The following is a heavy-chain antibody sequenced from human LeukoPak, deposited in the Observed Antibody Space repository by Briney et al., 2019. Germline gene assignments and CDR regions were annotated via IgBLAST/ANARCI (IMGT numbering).Heavy chain of an antibody. Sequence: SETLSLTCAVYGGSFSGYYWSWIRQPPGKGLEWIGEINHSGSTSYNPSLKSRVTISVDTSKNQFSLKLSSVTAADTAVYYCARVYSGYDRDYWGQGTLVTVSS. CDR3: ARVYSGYDRDY. J-gene: IGHJ4*02. D-gene: IGHD5-12*01. V-gene: IGHV4-34*01. CDR2: INHSGST. CDR1: GGSFSGYY.